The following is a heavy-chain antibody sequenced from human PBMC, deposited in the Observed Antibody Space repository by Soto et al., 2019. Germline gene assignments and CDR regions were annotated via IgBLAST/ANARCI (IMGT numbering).Heavy chain of an antibody. J-gene: IGHJ4*02. V-gene: IGHV4-34*01. CDR1: GQSFSGHT. CDR3: ARGSGFAVIPGELEDVHYDY. Sequence: QVQLQQWGAGLLKPSETLSLTCAVYGQSFSGHTWSWIRQSPGKGLEWIGEISQSGSTYYNPSLKTRVTISADPSKNQFSLTLNSVTAADTGVFYCARGSGFAVIPGELEDVHYDYWGQGTLVSVSS. CDR2: ISQSGST. D-gene: IGHD2-2*01.